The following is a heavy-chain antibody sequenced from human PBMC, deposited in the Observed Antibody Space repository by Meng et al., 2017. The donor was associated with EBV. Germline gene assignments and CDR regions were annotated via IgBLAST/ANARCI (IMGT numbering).Heavy chain of an antibody. V-gene: IGHV1-69*01. CDR1: GGPFRNYA. D-gene: IGHD3-10*01. J-gene: IGHJ4*02. Sequence: QVQLVQSAAEVKKPGASVKVSCKTSGGPFRNYAISWVRQAPGQGLEWLGGFLPTLGAPNYAQKFHSRVSITADESTSTHYMDLSSLRSEDTAVYYCASESGRGYTPDYWGQGTLVTVSS. CDR2: FLPTLGAP. CDR3: ASESGRGYTPDY.